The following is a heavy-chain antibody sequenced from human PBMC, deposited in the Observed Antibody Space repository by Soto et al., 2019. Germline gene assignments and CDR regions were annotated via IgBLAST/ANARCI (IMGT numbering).Heavy chain of an antibody. V-gene: IGHV1-18*01. CDR1: GYTFTTYG. Sequence: QVQLVQSGAEVRKPGASVKVSCKASGYTFTTYGISWVRQAPGQGLEWMGWISGYNGHTKYAQKFQGRVTMTTDTSTSPVYMDRRSLRSDDTAVYYCAREGEMPYYYYGLDVWGQGTTVTVSS. J-gene: IGHJ6*02. CDR2: ISGYNGHT. D-gene: IGHD3-16*01. CDR3: AREGEMPYYYYGLDV.